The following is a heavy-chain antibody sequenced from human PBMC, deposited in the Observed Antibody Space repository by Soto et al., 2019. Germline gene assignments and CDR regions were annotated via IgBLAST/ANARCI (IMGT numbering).Heavy chain of an antibody. V-gene: IGHV1-18*01. CDR2: ISAYNGNT. CDR1: GYTFTSYG. J-gene: IGHJ5*02. Sequence: QVQLVQSGAEVKKPGASVKVSCKASGYTFTSYGISWVRQAPGQGLEWMGWISAYNGNTNYAQKLQGGVTMTTDTATSTGYRELRSLRSYDTAVYYCARVKTDFWSGYYLNWFDPWGQGTLVTVSS. D-gene: IGHD3-3*01. CDR3: ARVKTDFWSGYYLNWFDP.